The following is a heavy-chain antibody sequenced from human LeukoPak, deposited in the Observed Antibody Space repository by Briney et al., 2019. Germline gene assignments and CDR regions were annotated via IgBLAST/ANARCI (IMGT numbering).Heavy chain of an antibody. CDR3: ATGSPYYDILTGSSDYYYYGMDV. V-gene: IGHV4-59*01. Sequence: SETLSLTCTVSGGSISSCYWSWIRQPPGKGLEWIGYIYYSGSTNYNHTLKSRGTISVDTSKNQFSLKLSSVTAADTAVYYCATGSPYYDILTGSSDYYYYGMDVWGQGTTVTVSS. J-gene: IGHJ6*02. D-gene: IGHD3-9*01. CDR2: IYYSGST. CDR1: GGSISSCY.